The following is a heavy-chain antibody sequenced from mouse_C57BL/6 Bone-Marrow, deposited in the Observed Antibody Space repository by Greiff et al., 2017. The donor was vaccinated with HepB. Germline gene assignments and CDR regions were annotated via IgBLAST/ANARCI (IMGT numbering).Heavy chain of an antibody. CDR3: ARGYGSSHWYFDV. CDR1: GYTFTNNW. J-gene: IGHJ1*03. V-gene: IGHV1-55*01. D-gene: IGHD1-1*01. CDR2: VFPGSGGS. Sequence: VQLQQPGAELVKPGASVKMSCRASGYTFTNNWITWVRQRPGQGLEWIGDVFPGSGGSNNNEKFKRRATLTVDTSSSTAYMQLSSLTSEDSAVYYCARGYGSSHWYFDVWGTGTTVTVSS.